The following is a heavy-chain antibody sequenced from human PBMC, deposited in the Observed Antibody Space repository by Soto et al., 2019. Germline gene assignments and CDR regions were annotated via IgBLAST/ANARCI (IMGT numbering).Heavy chain of an antibody. Sequence: QVQLVESGGGVVQPGRSLRLSCAASGFTFSSYAMHWVSQAPGKGLEWVAVISYDGSNKYYADSVKGRFTISRDNSKNTLYLQMNSLRAEDTAVYYCAREGLSQVTPDYWGQGTLVTVSS. CDR3: AREGLSQVTPDY. CDR2: ISYDGSNK. D-gene: IGHD5-18*01. J-gene: IGHJ4*02. CDR1: GFTFSSYA. V-gene: IGHV3-30-3*01.